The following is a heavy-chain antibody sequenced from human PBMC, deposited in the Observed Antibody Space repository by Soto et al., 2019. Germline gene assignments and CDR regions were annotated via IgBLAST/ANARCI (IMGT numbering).Heavy chain of an antibody. CDR1: GYTFTGYY. Sequence: ASVKVSCKASGYTFTGYYMHWVRQAPGQGLEWMGWINPNSGGTNYAQKFQGWVTMTRDTSISTAYMELSRLRSDDTAVYYCARGYCSSTSCFMEDGMDVWGQGTTVTVSS. D-gene: IGHD2-2*01. V-gene: IGHV1-2*04. CDR3: ARGYCSSTSCFMEDGMDV. J-gene: IGHJ6*02. CDR2: INPNSGGT.